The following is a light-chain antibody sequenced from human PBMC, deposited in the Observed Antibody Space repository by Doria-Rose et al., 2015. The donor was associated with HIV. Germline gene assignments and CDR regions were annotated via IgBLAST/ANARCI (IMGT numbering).Light chain of an antibody. J-gene: IGKJ3*01. V-gene: IGKV4-1*01. Sequence: IQVTQSPESLGLSPSERATINCKYHLSLLYTSEHHLAWYPQKPGQPATLLSYWASTRQSGVPARFSGSGSGTDFTLTISSLEAEDVAVYYCQQYYDTPSFGPGTTVDIK. CDR1: LSLLYTSEHH. CDR2: WAS. CDR3: QQYYDTPS.